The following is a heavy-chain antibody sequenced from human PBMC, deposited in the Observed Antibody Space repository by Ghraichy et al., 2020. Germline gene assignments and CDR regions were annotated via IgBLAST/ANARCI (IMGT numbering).Heavy chain of an antibody. V-gene: IGHV3-15*01. D-gene: IGHD6-13*01. Sequence: GGSLRLSCAASGFTFSNAWMSWVRQAPGKGLEWVGRIKTKTDGGTTDYAARVKGSFTISSDDSTNTLYLHMNSQKTEDTAVYYCTTCSSSWYWGSEEYYFGDWGQGTLVTGSS. CDR3: TTCSSSWYWGSEEYYFGD. J-gene: IGHJ4*02. CDR2: IKTKTDGGTT. CDR1: GFTFSNAW.